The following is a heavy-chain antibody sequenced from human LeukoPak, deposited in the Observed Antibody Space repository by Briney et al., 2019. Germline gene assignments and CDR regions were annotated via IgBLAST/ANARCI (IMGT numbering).Heavy chain of an antibody. D-gene: IGHD6-13*01. J-gene: IGHJ4*02. CDR1: GFSVSNNY. CDR2: IYSRGGT. Sequence: PGGSLRLSCAVSGFSVSNNYMNWVRQAPGKGLEWVSLIYSRGGTSYADSVKGRFTISRDSSKNTLFLQMNSLRVEDTAVYYCARDPPGIAASGTYYWDQGTLVTVSS. CDR3: ARDPPGIAASGTYY. V-gene: IGHV3-53*01.